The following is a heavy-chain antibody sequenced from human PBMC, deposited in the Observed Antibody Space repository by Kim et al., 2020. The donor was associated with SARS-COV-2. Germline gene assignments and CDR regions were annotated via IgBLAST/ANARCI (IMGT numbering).Heavy chain of an antibody. Sequence: ASVKVSCKASGYTFTGYYMHWVRQAPGQGLEWMGWINPNSGGTNYAQKFQGRVTMTRDTSISTAYMELSRLRSDDTAVYYCARESGGRHIAAAGIGYWGQGTLVTVSS. CDR3: ARESGGRHIAAAGIGY. CDR2: INPNSGGT. J-gene: IGHJ4*02. D-gene: IGHD6-13*01. CDR1: GYTFTGYY. V-gene: IGHV1-2*02.